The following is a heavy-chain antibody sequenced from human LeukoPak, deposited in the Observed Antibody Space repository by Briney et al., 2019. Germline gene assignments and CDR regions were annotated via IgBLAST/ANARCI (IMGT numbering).Heavy chain of an antibody. CDR2: IYYSGST. D-gene: IGHD3-3*01. J-gene: IGHJ4*02. V-gene: IGHV4-39*01. CDR1: GGSISGSSYY. CDR3: ARLGPYYDFWSGYLPVDY. Sequence: SETLSLSCTVSGGSISGSSYYWGWIRQPPGKGLEWIGNIYYSGSTYYNPSLKSRITISVDTSKNQFSLKLNSMTAADTAVYYCARLGPYYDFWSGYLPVDYWGQGTLVTISS.